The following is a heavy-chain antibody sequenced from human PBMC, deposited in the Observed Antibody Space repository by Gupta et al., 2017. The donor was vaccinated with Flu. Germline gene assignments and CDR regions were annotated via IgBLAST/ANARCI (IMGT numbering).Heavy chain of an antibody. J-gene: IGHJ4*02. CDR3: ARDACSTERDYFDY. V-gene: IGHV6-1*01. Sequence: WNWIRQSPSRGLEWLGRTYYRSKWYKWYNDYALSVKSRITINPDTSKIQFSLQLNSVTHEDTAVYYCARDACSTERDYFDYWGQGTLVTVSS. CDR2: TYYRSKWYKWYN. D-gene: IGHD6-6*01.